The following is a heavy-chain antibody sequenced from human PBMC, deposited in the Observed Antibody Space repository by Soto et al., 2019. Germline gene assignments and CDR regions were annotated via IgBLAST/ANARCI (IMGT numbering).Heavy chain of an antibody. Sequence: GSLRLSCAASGFTFSHAGTSWVRQAPGKGLEWVGRIKSKADGETKDYGAPVRGRFTISRDDSKDTLYLQMNSLRIEDTAVYYCRVVKRRDQYSTSGYWFDPWGPGTLVTVSS. CDR1: GFTFSHAG. CDR3: RVVKRRDQYSTSGYWFDP. CDR2: IKSKADGETK. V-gene: IGHV3-15*01. D-gene: IGHD2-15*01. J-gene: IGHJ5*02.